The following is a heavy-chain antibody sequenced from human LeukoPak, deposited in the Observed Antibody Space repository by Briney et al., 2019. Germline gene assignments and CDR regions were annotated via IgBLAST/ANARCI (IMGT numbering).Heavy chain of an antibody. Sequence: GGSLRLSCAASGFTFTTYWMSWARQAPGKGLEWVANINQDGIEKYYLASVRGRLTISRDNAKNSIYVQMNSLRAEDAAVYYCARGFDGYYGFDRWGQGTIVSVSS. J-gene: IGHJ3*01. CDR3: ARGFDGYYGFDR. CDR2: INQDGIEK. V-gene: IGHV3-7*05. D-gene: IGHD5-24*01. CDR1: GFTFTTYW.